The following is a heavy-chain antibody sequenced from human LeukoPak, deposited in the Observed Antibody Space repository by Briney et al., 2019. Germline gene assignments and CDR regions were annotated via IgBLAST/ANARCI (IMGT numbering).Heavy chain of an antibody. CDR1: GYTFTSYG. CDR2: ISAYNGNT. CDR3: ARGLEWLTRRHTWFDP. V-gene: IGHV1-18*01. Sequence: ASVKVSCKASGYTFTSYGISWVRQAPGQGLEWMGWISAYNGNTNYAQKLQGRVTMTTDTSTSTAYMELRSLRSDDTAAYYCARGLEWLTRRHTWFDPWGQGTLVTVPS. J-gene: IGHJ5*02. D-gene: IGHD3-3*01.